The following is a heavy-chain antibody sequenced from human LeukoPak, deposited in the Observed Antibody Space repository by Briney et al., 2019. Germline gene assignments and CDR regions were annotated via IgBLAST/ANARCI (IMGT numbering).Heavy chain of an antibody. CDR1: GFSFSIYE. CDR3: AKHHMSS. Sequence: PGGSLRLSCAVSGFSFSIYEMNWVRQAPGKGLEWVSLISYNGGTVNYADSVKGRFIISRDNAKNSLFLQMSSLRVEDTAIYHCAKHHMSSWGQGTLVTVSS. V-gene: IGHV3-48*03. D-gene: IGHD3-10*01. CDR2: ISYNGGTV. J-gene: IGHJ5*02.